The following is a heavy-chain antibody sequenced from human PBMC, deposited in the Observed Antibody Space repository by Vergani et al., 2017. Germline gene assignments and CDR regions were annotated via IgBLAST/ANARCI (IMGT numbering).Heavy chain of an antibody. CDR1: GFTFSSYS. CDR3: ARDPTTFAGAYYYDSSGYYWGCFDY. CDR2: ISSSSSTI. D-gene: IGHD3-22*01. J-gene: IGHJ4*02. V-gene: IGHV3-48*01. Sequence: EVQLLESGGGLLQPGGSLRLSCAASGFTFSSYSMNWVRQAPGKGMEWVSYISSSSSTIYYADSGKGRFTISRDNAKNSLYLQMNSLRAEDTTVYYCARDPTTFAGAYYYDSSGYYWGCFDYWGQGTLVTVSS.